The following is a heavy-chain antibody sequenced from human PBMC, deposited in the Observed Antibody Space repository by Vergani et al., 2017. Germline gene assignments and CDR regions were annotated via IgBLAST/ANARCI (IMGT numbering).Heavy chain of an antibody. J-gene: IGHJ6*03. CDR1: GGSFTSYH. V-gene: IGHV4-34*01. D-gene: IGHD2-8*01. CDR2: IDHTGRP. CDR3: ARLNTEANGHLYYYYYMDV. Sequence: QVQLQQWGGGPLKPSETLSLTCVVNGGSFTSYHWTWIRPSPGGGLEWVGDIDHTGRPDYNPSHKGRLTMSVDKSRNQFSLTLNSVTATDTAIYFCARLNTEANGHLYYYYYMDVWGQGTAVTV.